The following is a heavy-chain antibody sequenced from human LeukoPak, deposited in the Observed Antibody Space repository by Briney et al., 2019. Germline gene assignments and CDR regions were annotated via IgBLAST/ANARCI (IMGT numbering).Heavy chain of an antibody. CDR1: GFTFSNYG. J-gene: IGHJ4*02. CDR3: AKDPRRYSRTGGYFDY. V-gene: IGHV3-30*18. CDR2: ISYDGSNK. Sequence: PGGSLRLSCAAPGFTFSNYGMHWVRQAPGKGLEWVSFISYDGSNKYYADSVKGRFTISRDNSKNTLYLQMISLRTEDTAVYYCAKDPRRYSRTGGYFDYWGQGTLVTVSS. D-gene: IGHD6-13*01.